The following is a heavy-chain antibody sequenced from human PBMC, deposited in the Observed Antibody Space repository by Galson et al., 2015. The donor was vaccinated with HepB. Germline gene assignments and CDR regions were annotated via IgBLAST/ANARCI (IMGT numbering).Heavy chain of an antibody. D-gene: IGHD3-10*01. CDR3: ARGAEYSGSGSRDGFDL. CDR2: INAANGNT. J-gene: IGHJ3*01. CDR1: GRTFSTYA. Sequence: SVKVSCKASGRTFSTYAMHWVRQAPGQRPEWMGWINAANGNTEYSQKFQNRVTITRDTSANTVYMSLSSLRSEDTAVYYCARGAEYSGSGSRDGFDLWGQGTMIIVFS. V-gene: IGHV1-3*01.